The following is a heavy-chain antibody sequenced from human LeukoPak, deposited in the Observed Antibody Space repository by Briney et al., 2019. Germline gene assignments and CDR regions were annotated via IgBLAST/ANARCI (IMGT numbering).Heavy chain of an antibody. V-gene: IGHV4-39*01. CDR3: ARVLRGGTYYFDY. J-gene: IGHJ4*02. CDR1: LGSTSSSSYY. CDR2: IFYGGTT. D-gene: IGHD2-15*01. Sequence: PSETPSLTRTVSLGSTSSSSYYWGWIRQPPGKGLEWIGNIFYGGTTYYNPSLKSRVTISVDTSKNQFSLKMTSVTAADTAVYYCARVLRGGTYYFDYWGQGTLVTVSS.